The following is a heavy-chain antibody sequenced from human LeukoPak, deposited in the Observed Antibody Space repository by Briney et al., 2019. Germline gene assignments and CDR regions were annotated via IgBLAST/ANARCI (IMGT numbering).Heavy chain of an antibody. CDR1: GFTFSSYA. V-gene: IGHV3-23*01. CDR3: AKGSLDYYGSGSIAF. J-gene: IGHJ4*02. D-gene: IGHD3-10*01. CDR2: ITGSGGST. Sequence: GGSLRLSCEASGFTFSSYAMSWVRQAPGKGLEWVSGITGSGGSTKYADSVKGRFTISRDNSKNTLYLQMNSLRAEDTAVYYCAKGSLDYYGSGSIAFWGQGTLVTVSS.